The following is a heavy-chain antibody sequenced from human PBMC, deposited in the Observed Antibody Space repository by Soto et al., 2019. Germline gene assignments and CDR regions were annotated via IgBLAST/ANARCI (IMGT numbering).Heavy chain of an antibody. D-gene: IGHD6-19*01. CDR2: IYYSGST. Sequence: QVQLQESGPGLVKPSETLSLNCTVSGGPISRYYWSWIRQSPGKGLEWIGYIYYSGSTNYNPSLKSRVTISVDTSKNQFSLELSSVTAADTAVYYCARGSSGWPPRFWGQGTLVTVSS. V-gene: IGHV4-59*01. CDR3: ARGSSGWPPRF. J-gene: IGHJ4*02. CDR1: GGPISRYY.